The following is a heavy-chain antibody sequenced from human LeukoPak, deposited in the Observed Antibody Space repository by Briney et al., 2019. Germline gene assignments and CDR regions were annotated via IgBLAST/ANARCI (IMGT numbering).Heavy chain of an antibody. Sequence: GGSLRLSCAASGFTFNTYAIYWVRQAPGKGLEWVSGICGSGGCTYYADSAKGRFTISRDNSKNTVYLQINSLRAEDTAVYYCGKTTTGYSSGQKPAWPVDYWGQGTLVTVSS. CDR3: GKTTTGYSSGQKPAWPVDY. CDR1: GFTFNTYA. J-gene: IGHJ4*02. D-gene: IGHD6-19*01. V-gene: IGHV3-23*01. CDR2: ICGSGGCT.